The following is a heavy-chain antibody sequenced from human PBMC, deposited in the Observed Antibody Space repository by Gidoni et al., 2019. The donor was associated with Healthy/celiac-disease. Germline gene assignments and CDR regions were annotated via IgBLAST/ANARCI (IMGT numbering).Heavy chain of an antibody. J-gene: IGHJ6*02. CDR3: ARGYCGGDCYSSWDYYYYGMDV. Sequence: QVQLQESGPGLVKPSQTMSLTRTVSGGSISSGSYYWSWIRQPAGKGLEWIVRIYTSGSTTYNPSLKSRVTISVDTSKNQFTLKLSSVTAADTAVYYCARGYCGGDCYSSWDYYYYGMDVWGQGTTVTVSS. CDR2: IYTSGST. V-gene: IGHV4-61*02. CDR1: GGSISSGSYY. D-gene: IGHD2-21*02.